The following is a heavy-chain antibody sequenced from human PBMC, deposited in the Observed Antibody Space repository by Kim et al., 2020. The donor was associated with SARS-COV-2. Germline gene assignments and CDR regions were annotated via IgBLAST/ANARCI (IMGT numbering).Heavy chain of an antibody. CDR1: GGSISSGGYS. D-gene: IGHD3-3*01. J-gene: IGHJ4*02. V-gene: IGHV4-30-2*01. CDR3: ARAKLFGVVITHFDY. CDR2: IYHSGST. Sequence: SETLSLTCAVSGGSISSGGYSWSWIRQPPGKGLEWIGYIYHSGSTYYNPSLKSRVTISVDRSKNQFSLKLSSVTAADTAVYYCARAKLFGVVITHFDYWGQGTLVTVSS.